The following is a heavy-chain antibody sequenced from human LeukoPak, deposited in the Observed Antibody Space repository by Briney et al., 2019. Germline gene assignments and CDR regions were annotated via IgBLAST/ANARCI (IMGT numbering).Heavy chain of an antibody. CDR3: AKMSGDCTGTTCSSFDY. J-gene: IGHJ4*02. CDR1: GFTFSTYG. CDR2: VSSDGSNK. V-gene: IGHV3-30*18. D-gene: IGHD2-2*03. Sequence: PGGSLRLSCAASGFTFSTYGIHWVRQAPGKGLEWVAVVSSDGSNKYYADSVKGRFTISRDNSKNTLDLQMNSLRAEDTAVYYCAKMSGDCTGTTCSSFDYWGQGTLVTVSS.